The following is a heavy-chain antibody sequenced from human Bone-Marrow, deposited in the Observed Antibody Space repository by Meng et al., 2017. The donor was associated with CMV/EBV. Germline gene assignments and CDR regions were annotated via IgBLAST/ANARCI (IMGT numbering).Heavy chain of an antibody. CDR1: GYTFTSYD. CDR3: ARGPRTRPPGNWFDP. V-gene: IGHV1-8*01. CDR2: MNPNSGNT. J-gene: IGHJ5*02. Sequence: ASVKVFCKASGYTFTSYDINWVRQATGQGLEWMGWMNPNSGNTGYAQKFQGRVTMTRNTSINTAYMELSSLRSEDTAVYYCARGPRTRPPGNWFDPWGQGTLVTVSS.